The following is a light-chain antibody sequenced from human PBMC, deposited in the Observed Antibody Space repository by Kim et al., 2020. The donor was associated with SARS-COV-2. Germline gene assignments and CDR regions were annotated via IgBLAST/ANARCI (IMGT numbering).Light chain of an antibody. Sequence: KTVTMYGTGSSGSNDRNDEQWYQQRPGRAATTVIYEDNQRPCGVPDRFSGCIDSDANSASITNSGLKTEEEADYYCQSYDSSNHWVFGGGTKVTVL. CDR2: EDN. J-gene: IGLJ3*02. V-gene: IGLV6-57*02. CDR1: SGSNDRND. CDR3: QSYDSSNHWV.